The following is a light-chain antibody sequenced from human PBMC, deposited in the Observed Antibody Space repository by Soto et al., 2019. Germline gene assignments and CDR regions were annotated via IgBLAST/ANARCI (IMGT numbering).Light chain of an antibody. Sequence: EIVMTQSPATLSVSPGERATLSCRAGQGVTTNFAWYQQKSGQSPRLLIYGASTRATGIPDRFGGSGSGTDFTLTISRLEPEDFAVYYCQQYGSSGTFGQGTKVDIK. CDR3: QQYGSSGT. CDR2: GAS. CDR1: QGVTTN. V-gene: IGKV3-20*01. J-gene: IGKJ1*01.